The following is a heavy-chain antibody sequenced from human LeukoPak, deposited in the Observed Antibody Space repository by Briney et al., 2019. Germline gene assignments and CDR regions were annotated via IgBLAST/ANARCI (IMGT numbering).Heavy chain of an antibody. CDR3: GREGHYDSRGPDY. Sequence: PGGSLRLSCAASGFTFSNYWMHWVRQAPGKGLVWVSRIKTDGTSMTYADSVKGRFTISRDNAKNTLNLQMNSLRAEDTAVYYCGREGHYDSRGPDYWGQGTLVTVSS. J-gene: IGHJ4*02. CDR2: IKTDGTSM. V-gene: IGHV3-74*01. D-gene: IGHD3-22*01. CDR1: GFTFSNYW.